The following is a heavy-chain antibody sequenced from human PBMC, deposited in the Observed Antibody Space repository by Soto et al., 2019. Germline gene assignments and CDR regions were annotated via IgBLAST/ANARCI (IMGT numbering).Heavy chain of an antibody. CDR2: IYYSGST. Sequence: SETLSLTCTVSGGSISSYYWSWIRQPPGKGLEWIGYIYYSGSTNYNPSLKSRVTISVDTSKNQFSLELSSVTAADTAVYYCASLRGDFWSGSTYYFDYWGQGTLVTVSS. CDR3: ASLRGDFWSGSTYYFDY. J-gene: IGHJ4*02. D-gene: IGHD3-3*01. V-gene: IGHV4-59*01. CDR1: GGSISSYY.